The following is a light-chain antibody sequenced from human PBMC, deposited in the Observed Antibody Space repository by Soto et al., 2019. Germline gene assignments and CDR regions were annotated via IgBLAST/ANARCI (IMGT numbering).Light chain of an antibody. CDR3: QQSYSTPG. Sequence: DLQMTQSPSSLSASVGDRVTITCRASQSISSHLNWYQQKPGKAPKLLIYAASSLQSGVPSRFSDSGSGTDFTLTISSLQPEDSATYYCQQSYSTPGFGQGTKLEIK. CDR1: QSISSH. J-gene: IGKJ2*03. CDR2: AAS. V-gene: IGKV1-39*01.